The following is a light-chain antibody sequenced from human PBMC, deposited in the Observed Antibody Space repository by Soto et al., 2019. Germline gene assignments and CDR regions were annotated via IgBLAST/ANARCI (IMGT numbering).Light chain of an antibody. V-gene: IGKV1-33*01. CDR1: QGIGTS. J-gene: IGKJ4*01. CDR3: RQYDTHLT. Sequence: LLTQSPSSLSASVGARVTITCRARQGIGTSLAWYQQRPGKAPKVLIYDASYLETGVRSRFSGRGSGTDFTFPISSLHPENIATYYYRQYDTHLTCGGGTEVQMK. CDR2: DAS.